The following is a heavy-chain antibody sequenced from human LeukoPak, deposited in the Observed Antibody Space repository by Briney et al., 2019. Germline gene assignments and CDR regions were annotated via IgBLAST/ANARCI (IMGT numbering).Heavy chain of an antibody. V-gene: IGHV1-69*05. CDR2: IIPIFGTA. Sequence: SVKVSRKASGGTFSSYAISWVRQAPGQGLEWMGGIIPIFGTASYAQKFQGRVTMTRDTSTSTVYMELSSLRSEDTAVYYCARVVYDILTGKESGAFDIWGQGTMVTVSS. D-gene: IGHD3-9*01. J-gene: IGHJ3*02. CDR3: ARVVYDILTGKESGAFDI. CDR1: GGTFSSYA.